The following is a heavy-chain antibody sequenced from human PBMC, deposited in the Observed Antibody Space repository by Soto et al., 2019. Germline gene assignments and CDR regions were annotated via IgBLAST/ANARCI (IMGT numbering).Heavy chain of an antibody. CDR3: ARADRGGQGYPARYYYYGLDV. CDR1: VWSLISYS. Sequence: WLCXRLSGSAGVWSLISYSSMGVRQAPGKGLEFVSSVSAGGDMKYNSDSVKGRFNISRDNSNNALFLQMNSLRIEDTALYYSARADRGGQGYPARYYYYGLDVCGPGTTV. V-gene: IGHV3-23*01. J-gene: IGHJ6*02. CDR2: VSAGGDMK. D-gene: IGHD2-15*01.